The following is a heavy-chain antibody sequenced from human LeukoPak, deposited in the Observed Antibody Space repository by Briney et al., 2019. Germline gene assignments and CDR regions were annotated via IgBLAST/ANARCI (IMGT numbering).Heavy chain of an antibody. V-gene: IGHV4-59*01. J-gene: IGHJ6*03. CDR3: ARGRVSSSTWYSTYYYYFYMDV. CDR1: GGSISSYY. CDR2: IYYSGST. D-gene: IGHD6-13*01. Sequence: SETLSLTCTVSGGSISSYYWSWIRQPPGKGLEWIGYIYYSGSTNYNPSLKSRVTISVDSSKNQFSLKLSSVTAADTAVYFCARGRVSSSTWYSTYYYYFYMDVWGKGTTVTVSS.